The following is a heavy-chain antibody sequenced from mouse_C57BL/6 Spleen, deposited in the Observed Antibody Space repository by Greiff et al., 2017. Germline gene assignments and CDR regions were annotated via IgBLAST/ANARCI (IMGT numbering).Heavy chain of an antibody. Sequence: QVQLQQPGAELVMPGASVKLSCKASGYTFTSYWMHWVKQRPGQGLEWIGEIDPSDSYTNYNQKFKGKSTLTVDKSSSTAYMQLSSLASEDSAVXYCARGDYDGSHTMDYWGQGTSVTVSS. D-gene: IGHD2-4*01. V-gene: IGHV1-69*01. CDR1: GYTFTSYW. CDR3: ARGDYDGSHTMDY. CDR2: IDPSDSYT. J-gene: IGHJ4*01.